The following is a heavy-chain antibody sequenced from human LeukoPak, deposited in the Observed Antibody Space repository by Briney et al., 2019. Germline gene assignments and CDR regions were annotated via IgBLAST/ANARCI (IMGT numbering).Heavy chain of an antibody. V-gene: IGHV3-21*01. CDR3: VRDATYYYYAMDV. CDR1: GFTFSSYT. CDR2: ISGISSYL. J-gene: IGHJ6*02. Sequence: KPGGSLRLPCAASGFTFSSYTMNWVRQAPGKGLEWVSSISGISSYLYYADSVEGRFTISRDNAKNSVYLQMNSLSAEDTAVYYCVRDATYYYYAMDVWGQGTTVTVSS.